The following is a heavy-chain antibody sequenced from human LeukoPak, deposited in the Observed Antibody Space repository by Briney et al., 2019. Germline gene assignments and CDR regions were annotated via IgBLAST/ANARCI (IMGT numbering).Heavy chain of an antibody. CDR1: GGSISSSSYY. V-gene: IGHV4-39*01. D-gene: IGHD3-10*01. J-gene: IGHJ5*02. CDR2: IYYSGST. CDR3: ARGPASGSNFAWFDP. Sequence: PSETLSLTCTVSGGSISSSSYYWGWIRQPPGKGLEWIGSIYYSGSTYYNPSLKSRVTISVDTSKNQFSLKLSSVTAADTAVYYCARGPASGSNFAWFDPWGQGTLVTVSS.